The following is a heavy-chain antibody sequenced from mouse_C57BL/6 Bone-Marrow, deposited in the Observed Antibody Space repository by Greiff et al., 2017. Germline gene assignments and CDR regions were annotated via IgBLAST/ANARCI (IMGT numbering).Heavy chain of an antibody. CDR2: INPSNGGT. D-gene: IGHD1-1*01. V-gene: IGHV1-53*01. J-gene: IGHJ3*01. CDR3: ARAGGYYYGSSSAWFAY. Sequence: VQLQQPGTELVKPGASVKLSCKASGYTFTSYWMHWVKQRPGQGLEWIGNINPSNGGTNYNEKFKSKATLTVDKSSSTAYMQLSSLTSEDSAVYYCARAGGYYYGSSSAWFAYWGQGTLVTVSA. CDR1: GYTFTSYW.